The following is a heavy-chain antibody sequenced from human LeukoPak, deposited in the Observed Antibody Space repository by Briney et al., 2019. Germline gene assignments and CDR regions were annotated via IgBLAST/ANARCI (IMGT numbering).Heavy chain of an antibody. J-gene: IGHJ4*02. CDR3: ARLNTAMVYYFDY. D-gene: IGHD5-18*01. CDR1: GGSISSSSYY. Sequence: PSETLSLTCTVSGGSISSSSYYWGWIRQPPGKGLEWIGSIYYSGSTYYNPSLKSRVTISVDTSKNQFSLKLSSVTAADTAVYYCARLNTAMVYYFDYWGQGTLVTVSS. V-gene: IGHV4-39*01. CDR2: IYYSGST.